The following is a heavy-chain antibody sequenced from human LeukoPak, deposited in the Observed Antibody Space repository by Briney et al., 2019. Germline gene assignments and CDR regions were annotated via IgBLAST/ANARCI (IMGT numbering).Heavy chain of an antibody. Sequence: GGSLRPSCAASGFTFSSYWMSWVRQAPGKGLEWVANIKQDGSEKYYVDSVKGRFTISRDNAKNSLYLQMNSLRAEDTAVYYCARDQESYYYGSGSYLVHWGQGTLVTVSS. CDR1: GFTFSSYW. CDR3: ARDQESYYYGSGSYLVH. CDR2: IKQDGSEK. D-gene: IGHD3-10*01. J-gene: IGHJ4*02. V-gene: IGHV3-7*03.